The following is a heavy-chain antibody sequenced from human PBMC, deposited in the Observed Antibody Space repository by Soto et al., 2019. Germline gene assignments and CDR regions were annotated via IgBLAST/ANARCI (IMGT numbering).Heavy chain of an antibody. D-gene: IGHD6-19*01. V-gene: IGHV3-15*01. CDR2: IKSKTDGGTA. J-gene: IGHJ4*02. CDR3: TTGSSGWYNKDY. CDR1: GFTFSNAW. Sequence: GGSLRLSCAASGFTFSNAWMSWVRQAPGKGLEWVGRIKSKTDGGTADYAAPVKGRFTISRDDSKNTLYLQMNSLKSEDTALYYCTTGSSGWYNKDYWGQGTLVTVSS.